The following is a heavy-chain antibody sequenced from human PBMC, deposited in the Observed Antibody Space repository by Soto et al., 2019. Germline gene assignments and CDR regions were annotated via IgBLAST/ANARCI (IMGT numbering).Heavy chain of an antibody. D-gene: IGHD3-16*01. Sequence: QTLSLTCAISGDSVSGNTAAWNWIRQSPSRGLEWLGRTFYRSKWYNDYAVSVKSRITINPDTSKNQFSLQLNSVTPEDTAVYHCARVYVTAYIEDYYYYGMDVWGQWTTVTVSS. CDR1: GDSVSGNTAA. CDR3: ARVYVTAYIEDYYYYGMDV. CDR2: TFYRSKWYN. J-gene: IGHJ6*02. V-gene: IGHV6-1*01.